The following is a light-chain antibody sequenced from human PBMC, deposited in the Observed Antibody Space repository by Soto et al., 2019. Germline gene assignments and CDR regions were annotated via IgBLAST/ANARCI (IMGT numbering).Light chain of an antibody. CDR1: QSISSW. CDR3: QQYNSPWT. Sequence: DLQMTQSPSTLSASVGDRVTITCRASQSISSWLAWYQQKPGKAPKLLIYKASSLESGVPSRFSGSGSGTEFTLTISSLQPDDFATYYCQQYNSPWTLGQGTKVEIK. J-gene: IGKJ1*01. V-gene: IGKV1-5*03. CDR2: KAS.